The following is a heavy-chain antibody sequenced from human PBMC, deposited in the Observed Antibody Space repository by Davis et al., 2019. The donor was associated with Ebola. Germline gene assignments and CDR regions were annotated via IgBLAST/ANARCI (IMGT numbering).Heavy chain of an antibody. Sequence: MPSETLSLTCTVSGGSISSYYWSWIRQPPGKGLEWIGYIYYSGSTNYNPSLKSRVTISVDTSKNQFSLKLSSVTAADTAVYYCGRETVWPGEIDPWGQGTLVTVSS. CDR3: GRETVWPGEIDP. D-gene: IGHD1-14*01. J-gene: IGHJ5*02. CDR1: GGSISSYY. V-gene: IGHV4-59*12. CDR2: IYYSGST.